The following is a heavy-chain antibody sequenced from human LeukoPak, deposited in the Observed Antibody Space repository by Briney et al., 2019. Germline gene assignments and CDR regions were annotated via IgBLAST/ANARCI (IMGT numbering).Heavy chain of an antibody. D-gene: IGHD2-2*01. V-gene: IGHV1-3*01. CDR3: ASGQLLLPYGYYGMDV. Sequence: ASVKVSCKASGYTFTSYAMHWVRQAPGQRLEWMGWINAGNGNTKYSQKFQGRVTITRDTSASTAYMELSSLRSEDTAVYYCASGQLLLPYGYYGMDVWGQGTTVTVSS. J-gene: IGHJ6*02. CDR2: INAGNGNT. CDR1: GYTFTSYA.